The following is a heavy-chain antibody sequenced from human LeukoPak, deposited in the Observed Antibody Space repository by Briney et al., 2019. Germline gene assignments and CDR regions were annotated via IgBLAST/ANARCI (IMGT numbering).Heavy chain of an antibody. D-gene: IGHD2-21*01. V-gene: IGHV4-39*01. CDR3: ARVVRSSTWDHYYYYYMDV. J-gene: IGHJ6*03. CDR2: LYYSGNT. CDR1: GGTISSGGYY. Sequence: PSETLSLTCSVSGGTISSGGYYWGWLRQPPGKGLVWIGSLYYSGNTYYNPSLKSRTTISVDTSKNQFSLKLSSVTAADTAVYYCARVVRSSTWDHYYYYYMDVWGKGTTVTVSS.